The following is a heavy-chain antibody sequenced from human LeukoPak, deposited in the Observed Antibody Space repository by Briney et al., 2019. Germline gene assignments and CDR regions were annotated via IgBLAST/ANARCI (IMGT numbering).Heavy chain of an antibody. CDR3: AARARLSDQVPAAMLDYFDY. V-gene: IGHV4-30-4*01. D-gene: IGHD2-2*01. Sequence: PSQTLSLTCTVSGGSISSGDYYWNWIRQPPGKGLEWIGYIYYSGSTYYNPSLKSRVTISVDTSKNQFLLMLSSVSAAETAVYFYAARARLSDQVPAAMLDYFDYWGQGTLVTVSS. CDR2: IYYSGST. CDR1: GGSISSGDYY. J-gene: IGHJ4*02.